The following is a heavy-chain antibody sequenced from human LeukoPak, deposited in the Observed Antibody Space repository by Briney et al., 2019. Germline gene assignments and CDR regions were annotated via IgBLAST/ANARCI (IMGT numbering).Heavy chain of an antibody. V-gene: IGHV4-38-2*02. Sequence: SETLSLTCTVSGYSISSGFYWGWIRQPPGKGLEWVGTFYHSGGTHYNPSLKSRVTISVDTSKNQFSLRLSSVTVADTAAYFCARASYSDYVVNYWGQGILVTVSS. J-gene: IGHJ4*02. CDR2: FYHSGGT. CDR3: ARASYSDYVVNY. CDR1: GYSISSGFY. D-gene: IGHD4-11*01.